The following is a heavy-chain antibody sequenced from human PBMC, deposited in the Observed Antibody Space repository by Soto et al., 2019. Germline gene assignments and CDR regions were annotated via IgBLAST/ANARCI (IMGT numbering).Heavy chain of an antibody. CDR2: IYHSGNT. D-gene: IGHD3-10*01. CDR3: ARASIIGGFDP. CDR1: GGSISSGAYS. V-gene: IGHV4-30-2*01. J-gene: IGHJ5*02. Sequence: ASETLSLTCAVSGGSISSGAYSWNWIRQPPGKGLEWIGHIYHSGNTYYNPSLRSRVTILIDRSKNQFSLKLSSVAAADTAVYYCARASIIGGFDPWGQGTLVTVSS.